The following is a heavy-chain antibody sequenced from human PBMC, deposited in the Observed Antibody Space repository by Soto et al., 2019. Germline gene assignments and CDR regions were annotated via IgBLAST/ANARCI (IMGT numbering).Heavy chain of an antibody. J-gene: IGHJ4*02. Sequence: ASVKVSCKASGYTFIGHYIHWVRQAPEQGPEWMGEIGPESGATRYAQKFQGRVTMTRDMSITTVYMELNNLSPDDTAVYYCGRGRSGQIVVFYWGQGTPVTVSS. D-gene: IGHD1-26*01. V-gene: IGHV1-2*02. CDR3: GRGRSGQIVVFY. CDR2: IGPESGAT. CDR1: GYTFIGHY.